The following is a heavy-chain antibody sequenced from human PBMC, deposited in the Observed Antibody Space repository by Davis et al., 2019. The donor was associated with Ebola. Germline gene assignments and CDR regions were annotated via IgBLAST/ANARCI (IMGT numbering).Heavy chain of an antibody. V-gene: IGHV4-34*01. CDR2: INHSGST. Sequence: PSETLSLTCAVYGGSFSGYYWSWIRQPPGKGREWIGEINHSGSTNYNPSLKSRVTISVDTSKNQFYLKLSSVTAADTAVYCCARARYGMDVWGPGTTVTVSS. CDR1: GGSFSGYY. CDR3: ARARYGMDV. J-gene: IGHJ6*02.